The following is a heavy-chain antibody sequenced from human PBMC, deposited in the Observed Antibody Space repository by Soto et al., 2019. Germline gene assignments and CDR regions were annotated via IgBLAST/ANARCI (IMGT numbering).Heavy chain of an antibody. CDR1: GGSISSYY. V-gene: IGHV4-59*08. D-gene: IGHD3-9*01. J-gene: IGHJ6*02. Sequence: SETLSLTCTVSGGSISSYYWSWIRQPPGKGLEWIGYIYYSGSTNYNPSLKSRVTISVDTSKNQFSLKLSSVTAADTAVYYCARGSLGLVINRVLTVVGMDVWGQGTTVTVSS. CDR2: IYYSGST. CDR3: ARGSLGLVINRVLTVVGMDV.